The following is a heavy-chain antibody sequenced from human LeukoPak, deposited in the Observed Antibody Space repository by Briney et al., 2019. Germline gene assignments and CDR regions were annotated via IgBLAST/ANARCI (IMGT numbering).Heavy chain of an antibody. J-gene: IGHJ3*02. Sequence: GRSLRLSCAASGFXFSTYGIHWVRQAPGKGLEWVAVIWYDGSIKYYADSVKGRFTISRDNSKNTLYLQMNSLRAEDTAVYYCARAVGPFDIWGQGTIVIVSS. CDR1: GFXFSTYG. CDR3: ARAVGPFDI. V-gene: IGHV3-33*01. CDR2: IWYDGSIK.